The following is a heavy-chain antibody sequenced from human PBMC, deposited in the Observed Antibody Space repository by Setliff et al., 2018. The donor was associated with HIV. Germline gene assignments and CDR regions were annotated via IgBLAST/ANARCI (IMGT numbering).Heavy chain of an antibody. CDR1: GYTFTGYY. V-gene: IGHV1-2*06. J-gene: IGHJ3*02. Sequence: ASVKVSCKASGYTFTGYYMHWVRQAPGQGLQWMGRINPNSGGTNYAQKFQGRVTMTRDTSISTAYMELSRLRSDDTAVYYCARVQRILWFGDLDYAFDIWGQGTMVTVSS. CDR2: INPNSGGT. D-gene: IGHD3-10*01. CDR3: ARVQRILWFGDLDYAFDI.